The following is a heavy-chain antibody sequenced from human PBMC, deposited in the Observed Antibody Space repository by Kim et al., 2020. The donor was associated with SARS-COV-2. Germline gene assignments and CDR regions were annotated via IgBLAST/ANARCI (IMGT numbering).Heavy chain of an antibody. CDR3: AASYDFWSGLMDV. V-gene: IGHV3-9*01. Sequence: GGSLRLSCAASGFTFGDYAMHWVRQAPGKGLEWVSGISWNSGSIGYADSVKGRFTISRDNAKNSLYLQMNGLRAEDTALYYCAASYDFWSGLMDVWGKGTTVTVSS. CDR1: GFTFGDYA. CDR2: ISWNSGSI. D-gene: IGHD3-3*01. J-gene: IGHJ6*03.